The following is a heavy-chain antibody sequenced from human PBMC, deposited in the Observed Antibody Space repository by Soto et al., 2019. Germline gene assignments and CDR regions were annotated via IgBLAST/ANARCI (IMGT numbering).Heavy chain of an antibody. Sequence: GGSLRLSCAASGFTFSSYAMSWVRQAPGKGLEWVSAISGSGGSTYYADSVKGRFTISRDNSKNTLYLQMNSLRAEDTAVYYCAKDPKSVLRFLEWLPRDMDVWGKGTTVTVSS. V-gene: IGHV3-23*01. CDR3: AKDPKSVLRFLEWLPRDMDV. D-gene: IGHD3-3*01. CDR2: ISGSGGST. J-gene: IGHJ6*03. CDR1: GFTFSSYA.